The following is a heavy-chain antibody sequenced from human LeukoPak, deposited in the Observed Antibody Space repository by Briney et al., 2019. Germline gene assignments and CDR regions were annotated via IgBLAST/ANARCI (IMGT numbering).Heavy chain of an antibody. J-gene: IGHJ6*03. Sequence: SETLSLPCAVSGYSISSGYYWGWIRQPPGKGLEWIGSIYHSGSTYYNPSLKSRVTISVDTSKNQFSLKLSSVTAADTAVYYCASCLYYYYYMDVWGKGTTVTVSS. CDR3: ASCLYYYYYMDV. V-gene: IGHV4-38-2*01. CDR2: IYHSGST. CDR1: GYSISSGYY.